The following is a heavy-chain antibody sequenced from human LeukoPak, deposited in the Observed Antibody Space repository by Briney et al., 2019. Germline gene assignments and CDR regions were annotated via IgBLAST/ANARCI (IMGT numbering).Heavy chain of an antibody. J-gene: IGHJ4*02. Sequence: ASVKVSCKASGGTFSSYAISWVRQAPGQGLEWMGGIIPIFGTANYAQKFQGRVTITADESTSTAYMELSSLRSEDTAVYYCARANPPYCSSTSRYPYYFDYWGQGTLVTVSS. D-gene: IGHD2-2*01. CDR3: ARANPPYCSSTSRYPYYFDY. CDR2: IIPIFGTA. CDR1: GGTFSSYA. V-gene: IGHV1-69*01.